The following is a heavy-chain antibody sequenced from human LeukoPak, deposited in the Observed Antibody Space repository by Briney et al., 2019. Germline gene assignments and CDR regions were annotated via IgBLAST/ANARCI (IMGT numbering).Heavy chain of an antibody. Sequence: ASVKVSCKASGYTFTNYYIHWVRQARGQGLECMGKINPSGGSTSYAQKFQGRVTMTREMSTSTVYMELSSLRSEDTAVYYCARGGVGATTYVWFDPWGQGTLVTVSS. CDR1: GYTFTNYY. D-gene: IGHD1-26*01. V-gene: IGHV1-46*01. CDR2: INPSGGST. J-gene: IGHJ5*02. CDR3: ARGGVGATTYVWFDP.